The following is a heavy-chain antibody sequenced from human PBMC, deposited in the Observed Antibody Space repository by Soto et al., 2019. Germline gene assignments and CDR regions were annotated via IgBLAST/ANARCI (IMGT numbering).Heavy chain of an antibody. CDR3: VRRVSGNYDY. CDR1: GFTFSSYD. V-gene: IGHV3-64*01. J-gene: IGHJ4*02. Sequence: LRLSCVASGFTFSSYDMHWVRQAPGKGLEYVSSISSNGGTTYYGNSVKGRFTISRDNSKNTLYLQMGSLRAEDMAVYYCVRRVSGNYDYWGQGTLVTVSS. D-gene: IGHD1-7*01. CDR2: ISSNGGTT.